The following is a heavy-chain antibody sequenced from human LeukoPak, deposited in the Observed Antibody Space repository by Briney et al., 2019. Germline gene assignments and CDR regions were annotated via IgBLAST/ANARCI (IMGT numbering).Heavy chain of an antibody. D-gene: IGHD6-6*01. CDR1: GGSISTYY. V-gene: IGHV4-4*09. CDR2: IHASGPT. Sequence: PSETLSLTCTVSGGSISTYYWSWIRRPPGKGLEWIAYIHASGPTNYNPALKSRITISVDTSKNQFSLKLSSVTAADTAVYYCARHDAGIAARPFDNWGQGTLVTVSS. CDR3: ARHDAGIAARPFDN. J-gene: IGHJ4*02.